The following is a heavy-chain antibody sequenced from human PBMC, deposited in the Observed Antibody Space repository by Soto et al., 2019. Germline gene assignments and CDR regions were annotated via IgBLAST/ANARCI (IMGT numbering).Heavy chain of an antibody. D-gene: IGHD1-26*01. V-gene: IGHV3-23*01. CDR3: AKDRAISGEGPP. CDR1: GFTFSSYA. Sequence: ESGGGLVQPGGSLRLSCAASGFTFSSYAMSWVRQAPGKGLEWVSAISGSGGSTYYADSVRGRFTMSRDNSKNTLYLQMGSLRAEDTAVYYCAKDRAISGEGPPWGQRTLVTVSS. J-gene: IGHJ5*02. CDR2: ISGSGGST.